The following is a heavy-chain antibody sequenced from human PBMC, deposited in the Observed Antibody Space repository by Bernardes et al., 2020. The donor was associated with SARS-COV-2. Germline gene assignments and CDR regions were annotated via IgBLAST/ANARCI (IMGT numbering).Heavy chain of an antibody. CDR3: AKNDYYGSASYYGIDY. J-gene: IGHJ4*02. CDR2: ISGSVVNI. D-gene: IGHD3-10*01. CDR1: GFIFPYYA. Sequence: GGSLRLSCAASGFIFPYYAMSWVRQAPGKGLEWVSSISGSVVNIDYADSVKGRFTISRDNSKNTLFLEMNSLRAEDTAVYYCAKNDYYGSASYYGIDYWGQGTLVTVSS. V-gene: IGHV3-23*01.